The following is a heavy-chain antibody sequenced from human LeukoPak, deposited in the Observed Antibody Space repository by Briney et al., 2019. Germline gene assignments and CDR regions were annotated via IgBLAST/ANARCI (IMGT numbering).Heavy chain of an antibody. D-gene: IGHD4-17*01. V-gene: IGHV3-9*01. CDR2: ISWNSGSI. Sequence: LPGGSLRLSCAASGFTFSSYSMNWVRQAPGKGLEWVSGISWNSGSIGYADSVKGRFTISRDNAKNSLYLQMNSLRAEDTALYYCAKDSGPNGDYSNFDYWGQGTLVTVSS. CDR3: AKDSGPNGDYSNFDY. CDR1: GFTFSSYS. J-gene: IGHJ4*02.